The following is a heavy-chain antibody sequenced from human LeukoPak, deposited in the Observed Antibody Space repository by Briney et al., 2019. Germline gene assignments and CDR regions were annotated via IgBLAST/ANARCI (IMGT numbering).Heavy chain of an antibody. J-gene: IGHJ3*02. CDR1: GYPFYNYW. Sequence: GEPLKISCKGSGYPFYNYWIGWVRQMPGKGLEWMGTIYPADSDTTYSPSFRGQVTISADKSINTAYLQLSSLKPSDTAMYYCARRPPTVVTLSRDALHIWGQGTMVIVSS. CDR2: IYPADSDT. V-gene: IGHV5-51*01. CDR3: ARRPPTVVTLSRDALHI. D-gene: IGHD4-23*01.